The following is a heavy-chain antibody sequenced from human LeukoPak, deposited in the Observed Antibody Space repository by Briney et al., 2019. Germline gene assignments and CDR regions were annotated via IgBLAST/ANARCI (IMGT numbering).Heavy chain of an antibody. CDR3: GRYYYDSSAYYGG. D-gene: IGHD3-22*01. CDR2: IIPIFGTA. V-gene: IGHV1-69*06. J-gene: IGHJ4*02. Sequence: SVKVSCKASGGTFSSYAISWVRQAPGQGLEWMGGIIPIFGTANYAQKFQGRVTITADKSTGTVYMELSSLRSDDTAVYYCGRYYYDSSAYYGGWGQGTLVTVSS. CDR1: GGTFSSYA.